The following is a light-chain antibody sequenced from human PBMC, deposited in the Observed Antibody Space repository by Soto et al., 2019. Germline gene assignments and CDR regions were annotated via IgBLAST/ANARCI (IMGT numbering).Light chain of an antibody. CDR3: SSYTRSSTPI. CDR1: RSDIGGYNF. V-gene: IGLV2-14*03. Sequence: QSALTQPASVSGSPGQSITISCTGTRSDIGGYNFVSWYQQHPGKAPKLMIYDVINRPSGVSNRFSGSKSGNTASLTISGLQAEDEADYYCSSYTRSSTPIFGGGTKLTVL. J-gene: IGLJ2*01. CDR2: DVI.